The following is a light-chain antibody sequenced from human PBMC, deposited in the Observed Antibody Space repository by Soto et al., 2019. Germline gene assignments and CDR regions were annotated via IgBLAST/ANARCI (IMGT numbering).Light chain of an antibody. V-gene: IGKV2-28*01. CDR1: ESLLWSNGYNY. CDR2: LGS. CDR3: MQSLQMPLI. Sequence: DIVMTQSPLSLPVTPGEPASISCESSESLLWSNGYNYLDWYLQKPGQSPQLLIYLGSNRASGVPDRFSGSGSGTDFTLTISSVEAEDVGVYYCMQSLQMPLIFGPGTKVDV. J-gene: IGKJ3*01.